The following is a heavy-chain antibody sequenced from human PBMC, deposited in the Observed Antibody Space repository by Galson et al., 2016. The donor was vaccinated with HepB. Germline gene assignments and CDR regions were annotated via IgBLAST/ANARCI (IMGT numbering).Heavy chain of an antibody. J-gene: IGHJ4*02. V-gene: IGHV3-30-3*01. CDR1: GYTLSTSI. Sequence: SLRLSCADSGYTLSTSIIHWVRKPPGEGLEWVTAMSFDRISKYYADSVKNRFTISRDNSNNIVYPQMDSMRPEDTAVYYCAREGGTSGRAGFFDYWGRGILVTVSS. CDR3: AREGGTSGRAGFFDY. CDR2: MSFDRISK. D-gene: IGHD6-25*01.